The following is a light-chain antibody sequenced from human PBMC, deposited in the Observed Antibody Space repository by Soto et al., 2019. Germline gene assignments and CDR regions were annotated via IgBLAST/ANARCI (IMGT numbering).Light chain of an antibody. V-gene: IGLV2-14*01. CDR3: SSYTSSTFYV. J-gene: IGLJ1*01. CDR2: EVS. CDR1: SSDVGGYNY. Sequence: QSVLTLPASVSGSPGQSITISCTGTSSDVGGYNYVSWYQQHPGKAPKLMIYEVSNRPSGVSNRFYGSKSGNTASLTISGLQAEDEADYYCSSYTSSTFYVFGTGTQVTVL.